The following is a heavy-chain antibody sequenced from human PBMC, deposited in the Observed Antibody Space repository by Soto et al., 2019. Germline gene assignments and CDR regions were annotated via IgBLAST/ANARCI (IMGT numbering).Heavy chain of an antibody. CDR2: ISSSSSYI. CDR3: ARKMAAAIDAFDI. J-gene: IGHJ3*02. Sequence: GGSLRLSCAASGFTFSSYSMNWVRQAPGKGLEWVSSISSSSSYIYYADSVKGRFTISRDNVKNSLYLQMNSLRAEDTAVYYCARKMAAAIDAFDIWGQGTMVTVSS. D-gene: IGHD6-13*01. V-gene: IGHV3-21*01. CDR1: GFTFSSYS.